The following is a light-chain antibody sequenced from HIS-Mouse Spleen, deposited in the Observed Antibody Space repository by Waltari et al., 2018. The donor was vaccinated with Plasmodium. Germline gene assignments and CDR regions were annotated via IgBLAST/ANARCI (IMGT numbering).Light chain of an antibody. J-gene: IGKJ3*01. CDR2: GAS. CDR3: QQYNNWSFT. V-gene: IGKV3-15*01. Sequence: EIVMTQSPATLSVSPGERATLSCRASQSVSSNLAWYQQKPGQAPRLLISGASTRATGIPARVSGSGSGTEFTLTISSLQSEDFAVYYCQQYNNWSFTFGPGTKVDIK. CDR1: QSVSSN.